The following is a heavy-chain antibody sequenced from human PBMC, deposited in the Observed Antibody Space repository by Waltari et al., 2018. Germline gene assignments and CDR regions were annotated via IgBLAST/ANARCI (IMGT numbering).Heavy chain of an antibody. J-gene: IGHJ4*01. CDR3: AHSAGFWSGYPHLVAY. V-gene: IGHV2-5*02. CDR2: IYWDDDK. CDR1: GFSLSTSGVG. D-gene: IGHD3-3*01. Sequence: QFTLKESGPTLVKPTQTLTLTCTFSGFSLSTSGVGVGWITQPPGKALEWLALIYWDDDKRYSPSLKSTLTIAKDTSENQVVLTMTNMDPVDTATYYCAHSAGFWSGYPHLVAYWGHGILLTVSS.